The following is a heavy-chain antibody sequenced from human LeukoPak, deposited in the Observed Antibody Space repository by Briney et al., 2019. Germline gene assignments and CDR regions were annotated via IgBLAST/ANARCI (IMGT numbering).Heavy chain of an antibody. J-gene: IGHJ4*02. Sequence: GGSLRLSCAASVFTFSSCSMNWVRQAPARELEWVSSISSSSSYIYYADSVKGRITISRDNTKNSLYLQMNSLRAEDTAVYYCARADGCDYGGQGNVVTVSS. V-gene: IGHV3-21*01. CDR1: VFTFSSCS. CDR2: ISSSSSYI. CDR3: ARADGCDY.